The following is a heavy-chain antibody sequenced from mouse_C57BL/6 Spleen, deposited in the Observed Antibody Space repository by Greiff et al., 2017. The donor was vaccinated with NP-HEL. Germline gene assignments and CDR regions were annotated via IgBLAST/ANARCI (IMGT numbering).Heavy chain of an antibody. Sequence: EVKLVESGEGLVKPGGSLKLSCAASGFTFSSYAMSWVRQTPEKRLEWVAYISSGGDYIYYADTVKGRFTISRDNARNTLYLQMSSLKSEDTAMYYCTRGYYGNPYYFDYWGQGTTRTVSS. D-gene: IGHD2-1*01. CDR3: TRGYYGNPYYFDY. CDR1: GFTFSSYA. V-gene: IGHV5-9-1*02. CDR2: ISSGGDYI. J-gene: IGHJ2*01.